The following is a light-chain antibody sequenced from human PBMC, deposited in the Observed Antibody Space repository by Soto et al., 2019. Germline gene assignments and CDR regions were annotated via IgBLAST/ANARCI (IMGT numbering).Light chain of an antibody. J-gene: IGLJ1*01. CDR3: TSYAGDNNYL. CDR2: EVV. CDR1: KSDIGVYDF. Sequence: QSVLTQPASVSGSPGQSVTISCTGTKSDIGVYDFVSWYQHHPGKAPRLIIYEVVQRPSGVPDRFSGSKSGNTASLTVSGLQAADEADYYCTSYAGDNNYLFGTGTKVTVL. V-gene: IGLV2-8*01.